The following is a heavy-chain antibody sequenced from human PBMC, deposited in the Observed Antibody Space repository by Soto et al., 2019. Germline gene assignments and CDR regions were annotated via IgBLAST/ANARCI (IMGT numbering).Heavy chain of an antibody. J-gene: IGHJ6*02. D-gene: IGHD3-16*01. CDR3: AKDTYGPYYYYYGMDV. Sequence: GGSLRLSCAASGFTFSSYGMHWVRQAPGKGLEWVAVISYDGSNKYYADSVKGRFTISRDNSKNTLYLQMNSLRAEDTAVYYCAKDTYGPYYYYYGMDVWGQGTTVTV. CDR2: ISYDGSNK. V-gene: IGHV3-30*18. CDR1: GFTFSSYG.